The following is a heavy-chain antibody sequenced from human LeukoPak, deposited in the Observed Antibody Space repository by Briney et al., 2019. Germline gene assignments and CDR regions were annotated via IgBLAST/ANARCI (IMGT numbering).Heavy chain of an antibody. V-gene: IGHV1-2*04. CDR2: INPNSGGT. J-gene: IGHJ4*02. D-gene: IGHD6-13*01. CDR1: GGTFSSDA. Sequence: ASVKVSCKASGGTFSSDAISWVRQAPGQGLEWMGWINPNSGGTNYAQKFQGWVTMTRDTSISTAYMELPSLTSDDTAVYYCARGYSSPVPNFDYWGQGTLVTVSS. CDR3: ARGYSSPVPNFDY.